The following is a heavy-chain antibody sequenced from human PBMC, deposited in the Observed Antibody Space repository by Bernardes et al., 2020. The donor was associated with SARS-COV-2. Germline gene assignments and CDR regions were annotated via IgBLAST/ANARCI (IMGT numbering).Heavy chain of an antibody. CDR3: ARSWDDEGLDY. CDR1: GYSFTTYG. V-gene: IGHV1-18*01. D-gene: IGHD1-26*01. J-gene: IGHJ4*02. Sequence: ASVKVSCKASGYSFTTYGITWVRQAPGQGLEWLGLISTYNGNTELAEKVQGRFTMTTDTSTTTAYMELRSLRSDDTAVYYCARSWDDEGLDYWGQGTLVTVLS. CDR2: ISTYNGNT.